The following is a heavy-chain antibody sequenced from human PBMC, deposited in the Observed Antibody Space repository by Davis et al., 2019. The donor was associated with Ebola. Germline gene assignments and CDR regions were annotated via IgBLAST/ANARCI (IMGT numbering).Heavy chain of an antibody. V-gene: IGHV4-34*01. CDR3: ARTKGYSSSWYSAEFDP. CDR1: GGSFSGYY. J-gene: IGHJ5*02. D-gene: IGHD6-13*01. Sequence: SETLSLTCAVYGGSFSGYYWSWIRQPPGKGLEWIGEINHSGSTNYNPSLKSRVTISVDTSKNQFSLKLSSVTAADTAVYYCARTKGYSSSWYSAEFDPWGQGTLVTVSS. CDR2: INHSGST.